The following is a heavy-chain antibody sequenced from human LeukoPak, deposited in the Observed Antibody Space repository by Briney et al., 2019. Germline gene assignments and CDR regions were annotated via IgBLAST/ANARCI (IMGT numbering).Heavy chain of an antibody. V-gene: IGHV1-18*01. D-gene: IGHD6-19*01. Sequence: GASVKVSCKASGYTFTSYGFSWVRQAPGQGLEWMGWISAYNGNTNYAQKLQGRVTMTTDTSTSTAYMELRSLRSDDTAVYYCARAVRMGNSSDYYYFDYWGQGTLVTVSS. CDR3: ARAVRMGNSSDYYYFDY. CDR1: GYTFTSYG. J-gene: IGHJ4*02. CDR2: ISAYNGNT.